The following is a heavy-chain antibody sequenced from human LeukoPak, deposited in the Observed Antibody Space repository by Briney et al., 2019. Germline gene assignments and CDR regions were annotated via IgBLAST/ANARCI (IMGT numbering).Heavy chain of an antibody. D-gene: IGHD3-16*01. CDR3: AGDYIWGRLF. Sequence: GGSLRLSCAASGFTFSNYGMHWVRQAPGKGLEWVAAISHDGSNKYYADSVKGRFTVSRDNAKNTLFLEMNSLRDEDTAVYYCAGDYIWGRLFWGQGTLVTVSS. J-gene: IGHJ4*01. CDR2: ISHDGSNK. V-gene: IGHV3-30*03. CDR1: GFTFSNYG.